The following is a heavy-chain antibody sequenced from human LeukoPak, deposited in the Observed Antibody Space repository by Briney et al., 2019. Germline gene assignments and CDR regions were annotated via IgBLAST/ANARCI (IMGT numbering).Heavy chain of an antibody. Sequence: SQTLSLTCAISGDSVSSNSAAWNWIRQSPSRGLEWLGRTYYRSKWYNDYAVSVKSRITINPDTSKNQFSLQLNSVTPEDTAVYYCARARIAVAGTTNYYYGMDVWGQGTTVTVSS. D-gene: IGHD6-19*01. CDR2: TYYRSKWYN. V-gene: IGHV6-1*01. CDR3: ARARIAVAGTTNYYYGMDV. CDR1: GDSVSSNSAA. J-gene: IGHJ6*02.